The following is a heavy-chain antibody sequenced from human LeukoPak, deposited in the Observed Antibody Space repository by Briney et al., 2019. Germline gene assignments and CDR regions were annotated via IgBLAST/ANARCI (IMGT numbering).Heavy chain of an antibody. CDR1: GYTFTSYG. Sequence: EASVKVSCKASGYTFTSYGISWVRQAPGQGLEWMGWISAYNGNTNYAQKLQGRVTMTTDTSTSTAYMELRSLRSDDTAVYYCARAGRIFGVVIIPRAVDYWGQGTLVTVSS. V-gene: IGHV1-18*01. CDR3: ARAGRIFGVVIIPRAVDY. J-gene: IGHJ4*02. CDR2: ISAYNGNT. D-gene: IGHD3-3*01.